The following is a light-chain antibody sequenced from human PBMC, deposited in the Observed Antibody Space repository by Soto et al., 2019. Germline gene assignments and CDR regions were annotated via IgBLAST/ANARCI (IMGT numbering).Light chain of an antibody. V-gene: IGLV1-40*01. J-gene: IGLJ2*01. CDR2: GNG. CDR3: QSYDSTLSGSEV. Sequence: QAVVTQPPSVSGAPGQRVTISCTGSSSNIGAGYDVHWYQQLPGTAPKLLIYGNGNRPSGVPDRFSGSKSGTSASLAITGLQAEDEADYYCQSYDSTLSGSEVFGGGTKVTVL. CDR1: SSNIGAGYD.